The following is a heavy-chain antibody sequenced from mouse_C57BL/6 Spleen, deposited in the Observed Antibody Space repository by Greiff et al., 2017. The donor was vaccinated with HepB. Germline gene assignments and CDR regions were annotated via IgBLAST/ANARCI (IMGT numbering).Heavy chain of an antibody. CDR2: IDPSDSYT. J-gene: IGHJ2*01. Sequence: VQLQQSGAELVRPGTSVKLSCKASGYTFTSYWMHWVKQRPGQGLEWIGVIDPSDSYTNYNQKFKGKATLTVDTSSSTAYMQLSSLTSEDSAVYYCARREDGSSIRFDYWGQGTTLTVSS. D-gene: IGHD1-1*01. CDR3: ARREDGSSIRFDY. CDR1: GYTFTSYW. V-gene: IGHV1-59*01.